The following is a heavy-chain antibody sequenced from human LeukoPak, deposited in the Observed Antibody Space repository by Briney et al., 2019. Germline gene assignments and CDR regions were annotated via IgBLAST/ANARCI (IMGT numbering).Heavy chain of an antibody. CDR3: AKDYRQHPDTAMVWYRTLPQPYYFDY. CDR1: GFTFSNFL. J-gene: IGHJ4*02. D-gene: IGHD5-18*01. CDR2: ISGSGGDT. Sequence: PGGSLRLSCAASGFTFSNFLMTWVRQAPGKGPEWVSAISGSGGDTYYADSVKGRFTISRDNSKNTLYLQMNSLRAEDTAVYYCAKDYRQHPDTAMVWYRTLPQPYYFDYWGQGTLVTVSS. V-gene: IGHV3-23*01.